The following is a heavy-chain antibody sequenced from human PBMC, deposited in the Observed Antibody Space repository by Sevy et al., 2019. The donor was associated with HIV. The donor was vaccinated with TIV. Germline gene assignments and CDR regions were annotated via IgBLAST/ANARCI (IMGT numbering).Heavy chain of an antibody. CDR1: GYTLSQLS. D-gene: IGHD3-22*01. V-gene: IGHV1-24*01. Sequence: ASVKVSCKVSGYTLSQLSMHWVRLAPGKGLEWMGSFDPEDDETIYAQKFQGRVTMTEDTSTDTAYMELSSLRSEDTAVYYCATTKDYYERSGVPFDYWGQGTLVTVSS. J-gene: IGHJ4*02. CDR2: FDPEDDET. CDR3: ATTKDYYERSGVPFDY.